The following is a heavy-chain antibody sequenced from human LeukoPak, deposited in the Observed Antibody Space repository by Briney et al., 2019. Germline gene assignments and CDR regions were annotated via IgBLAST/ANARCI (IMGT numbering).Heavy chain of an antibody. V-gene: IGHV3-74*01. CDR2: IASDGSST. CDR3: ARSNSYGYVRTMDV. Sequence: PGGSLRLSCAASGFTFSSYWMNWVRQAPGKGLVWVSRIASDGSSTTYADSVKGRFSISRDNAKNMLYLQMNSLRAEDTAVYYCARSNSYGYVRTMDVWGQGTTVTVSS. J-gene: IGHJ6*02. CDR1: GFTFSSYW. D-gene: IGHD5-18*01.